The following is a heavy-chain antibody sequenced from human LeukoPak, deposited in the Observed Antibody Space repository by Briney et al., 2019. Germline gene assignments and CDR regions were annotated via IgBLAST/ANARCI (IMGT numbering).Heavy chain of an antibody. D-gene: IGHD3-22*01. J-gene: IGHJ4*02. V-gene: IGHV1-2*02. CDR3: ARVYYDSSSDTTFDY. CDR1: GYTFTDYY. CDR2: INPNSGGT. Sequence: VASVKVSCKASGYTFTDYYMHWVRQAPGQGLEWMGWINPNSGGTNYAQKFQGRVTMTRDTSISTAYMELSRLRSDDTAVYYCARVYYDSSSDTTFDYWGQGTLVTVSS.